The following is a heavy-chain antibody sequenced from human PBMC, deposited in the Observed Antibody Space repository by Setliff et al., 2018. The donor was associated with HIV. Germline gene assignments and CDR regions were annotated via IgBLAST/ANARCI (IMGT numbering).Heavy chain of an antibody. D-gene: IGHD5-18*01. J-gene: IGHJ4*02. CDR3: AAWGPRYSYAPYFFDS. V-gene: IGHV4-34*01. CDR1: DGSFSGYY. CDR2: ITHSGRT. Sequence: PSETLSLTCAVYDGSFSGYYWIWIRQPPGKGLEWIGEITHSGRTNYNPSLKSRVTISVDTSKNQFSLKLSSVTAADTAVYYCAAWGPRYSYAPYFFDSWGQGTLVTVSS.